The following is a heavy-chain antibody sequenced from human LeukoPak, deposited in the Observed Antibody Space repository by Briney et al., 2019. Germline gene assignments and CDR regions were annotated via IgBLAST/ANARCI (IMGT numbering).Heavy chain of an antibody. CDR1: GYSFTSDG. J-gene: IGHJ3*02. CDR2: ISAYNGNT. D-gene: IGHD1-26*01. V-gene: IGHV1-18*01. CDR3: ARDKSPFAYSGSYDAFDI. Sequence: ASVKVSCKASGYSFTSDGISWVRQAPGQGLEWMGWISAYNGNTNYAQKLQGRVTMTTDTSTSTAYMELRSLRSDDTAVYYCARDKSPFAYSGSYDAFDIWGQGTMVTVSS.